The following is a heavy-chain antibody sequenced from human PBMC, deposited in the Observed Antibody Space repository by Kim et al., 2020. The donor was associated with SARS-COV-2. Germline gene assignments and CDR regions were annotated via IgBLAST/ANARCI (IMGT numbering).Heavy chain of an antibody. CDR2: IYYSGST. D-gene: IGHD3-10*01. CDR3: ASATMVRGVPYFGY. Sequence: SETLSLTCTVSGGSISSYYWSWIRQPPGKGLEWIGYIYYSGSTNYNPSLKSRVTISVDTSKNQFSLKLSSVTAADTAVYYCASATMVRGVPYFGYWGQGTLVTVSS. CDR1: GGSISSYY. J-gene: IGHJ4*02. V-gene: IGHV4-59*08.